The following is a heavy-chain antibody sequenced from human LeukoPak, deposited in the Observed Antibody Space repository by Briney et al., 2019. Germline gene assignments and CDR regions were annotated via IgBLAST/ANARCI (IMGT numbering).Heavy chain of an antibody. CDR2: MNPNSGNT. J-gene: IGHJ6*03. D-gene: IGHD2-2*01. CDR3: ARVLVVPAAQGYYYYYMDV. V-gene: IGHV1-8*01. CDR1: GYTFTSYD. Sequence: GASVKVSCKASGYTFTSYDINWVRQATGQGLEWMGWMNPNSGNTGYAQKFQGRVTMTRNTSISTAYMELSSLRSEDTAVYYCARVLVVPAAQGYYYYYMDVWGKGTTVTVSS.